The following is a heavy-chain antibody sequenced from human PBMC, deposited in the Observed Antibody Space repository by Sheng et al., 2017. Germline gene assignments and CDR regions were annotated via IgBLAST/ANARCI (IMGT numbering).Heavy chain of an antibody. CDR2: IIPIFGTA. CDR3: ARSPHYDYIWGSYRLGAFDI. CDR1: GGTFSSYA. V-gene: IGHV1-69*05. Sequence: QVQLVQSGAEVKKPGSSVKVSCKASGGTFSSYAISWVRQAPGQGLEWMGGIIPIFGTANYAQKFQGRVTITTDESTSTAYMELSSLRSEDTAVYYCARSPHYDYIWGSYRLGAFDIWGQGTMVTVSS. D-gene: IGHD3-16*02. J-gene: IGHJ3*02.